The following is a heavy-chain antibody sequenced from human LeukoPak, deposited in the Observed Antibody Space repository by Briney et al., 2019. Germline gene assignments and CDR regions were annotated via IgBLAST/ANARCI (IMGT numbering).Heavy chain of an antibody. Sequence: PGGSLRLSCSASGFTFSTYWMSWVRQAPGKGLEWVASIKEDGSEKNYADSVKGRFTISRDNAKNSLYLQMNSLRAEDTAVYYCAVAYYYGSGDAFDIWGQGTKVTVSS. V-gene: IGHV3-7*02. D-gene: IGHD3-10*01. CDR1: GFTFSTYW. CDR3: AVAYYYGSGDAFDI. J-gene: IGHJ3*02. CDR2: IKEDGSEK.